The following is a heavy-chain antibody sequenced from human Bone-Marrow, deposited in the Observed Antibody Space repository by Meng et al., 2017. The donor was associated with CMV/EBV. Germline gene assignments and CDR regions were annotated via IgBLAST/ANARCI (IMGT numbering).Heavy chain of an antibody. Sequence: GESLKISCAASGFTFRNAWMSWVRQAPGKGLEWVGRIKSKTDGGTTDYAAPVKGRFTISRDDSKNTLYLQMNSLKTEDTAVYYCTTHYDFWCGYWAWYYYYGMDVWGQGTTVTVSS. CDR2: IKSKTDGGTT. V-gene: IGHV3-15*01. CDR1: GFTFRNAW. D-gene: IGHD3-3*01. CDR3: TTHYDFWCGYWAWYYYYGMDV. J-gene: IGHJ6*02.